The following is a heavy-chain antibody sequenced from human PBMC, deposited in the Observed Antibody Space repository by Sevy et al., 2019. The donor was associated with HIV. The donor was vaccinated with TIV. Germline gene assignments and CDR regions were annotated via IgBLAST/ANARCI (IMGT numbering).Heavy chain of an antibody. CDR1: GFTFSSYA. J-gene: IGHJ4*02. V-gene: IGHV3-30*04. Sequence: GGSLRLSCAASGFTFSSYAFHWVRQAPGKGLEWVAVISFDGRKTDYANSVKGRFTITKDNSKNTLHLLMSRLRGDDTAVYYCARDLRVDLDYWGQGTLVTVSS. CDR2: ISFDGRKT. CDR3: ARDLRVDLDY.